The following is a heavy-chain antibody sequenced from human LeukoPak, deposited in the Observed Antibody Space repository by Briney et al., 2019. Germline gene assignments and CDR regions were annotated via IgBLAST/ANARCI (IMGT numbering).Heavy chain of an antibody. J-gene: IGHJ4*02. D-gene: IGHD3-22*01. CDR1: GYTFTGYY. Sequence: ASVKVSCRASGYTFTGYYLHWVRQAPGHGLEWMGILNPGGGSTTYARKFQGRVTLTRDTSTSTLYMELSSLRSEDTAVYYCARGPYYSDSSGYYGFDYWGQGTLVTVSS. V-gene: IGHV1-46*01. CDR2: LNPGGGST. CDR3: ARGPYYSDSSGYYGFDY.